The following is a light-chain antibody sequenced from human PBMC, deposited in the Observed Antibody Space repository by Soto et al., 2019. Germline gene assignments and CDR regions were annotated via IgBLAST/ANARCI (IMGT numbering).Light chain of an antibody. V-gene: IGLV1-47*01. J-gene: IGLJ1*01. CDR2: RND. CDR1: ISNIGNNY. CDR3: AAWDDTVRSYV. Sequence: QSVLTQPSSVSGTPGQGVTISCSGSISNIGNNYVYWFQQLPGTAPKVLSNRNDQRPSGVPDRFSGSKSGTSASLAISGLRSEDDAVYYCAAWDDTVRSYVFGTGTKLTVL.